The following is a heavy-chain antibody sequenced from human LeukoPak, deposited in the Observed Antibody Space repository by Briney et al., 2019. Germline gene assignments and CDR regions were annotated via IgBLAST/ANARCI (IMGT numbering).Heavy chain of an antibody. D-gene: IGHD1-26*01. J-gene: IGHJ3*02. CDR3: ARELREHGVFDI. CDR1: GFTVSSNY. V-gene: IGHV3-53*01. CDR2: IYSDGSR. Sequence: QPGGSLRLSCAASGFTVSSNYMSWVRQAPGKGLEWVSEIYSDGSRYYAAPVKGRFSISRDNSKNTVYLQMNSLRGEDTAVYYCARELREHGVFDIWGQGTMVTVSS.